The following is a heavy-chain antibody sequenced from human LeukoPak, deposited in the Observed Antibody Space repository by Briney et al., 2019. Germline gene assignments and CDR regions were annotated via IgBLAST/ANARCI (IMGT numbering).Heavy chain of an antibody. CDR3: ARGRGYSYGLDAFDI. Sequence: GASVKVSCKASGYIFTSYDINWVRQATGQGLEWMGWMNPNSGNTGYAQKFQGRVTMTRNTSISTAYMELSSLRPEDTAVYYCARGRGYSYGLDAFDIWGQGTMVTVSS. CDR1: GYIFTSYD. V-gene: IGHV1-8*01. J-gene: IGHJ3*02. CDR2: MNPNSGNT. D-gene: IGHD5-18*01.